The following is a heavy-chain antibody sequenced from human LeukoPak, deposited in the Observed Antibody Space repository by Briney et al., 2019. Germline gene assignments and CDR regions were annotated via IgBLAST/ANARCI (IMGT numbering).Heavy chain of an antibody. CDR2: ISSSSSYI. Sequence: GGSLRLSCAASGFTFSDYYMSWIRQAPGKGLEWVSYISSSSSYIYYADSVKGRFTISRDNSKNTLYLQMNSLRAEDTADYYCARQRAVAGADYFDYWGQGTLVTVSS. CDR1: GFTFSDYY. V-gene: IGHV3-11*03. CDR3: ARQRAVAGADYFDY. D-gene: IGHD6-19*01. J-gene: IGHJ4*02.